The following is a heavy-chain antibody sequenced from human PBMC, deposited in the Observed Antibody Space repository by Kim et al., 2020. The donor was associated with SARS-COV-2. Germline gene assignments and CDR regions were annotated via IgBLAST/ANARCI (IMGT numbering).Heavy chain of an antibody. D-gene: IGHD2-2*02. J-gene: IGHJ4*02. CDR1: GFTFSSYS. CDR3: ARDLYCSGTNCYTGVFDY. CDR2: ISSSSRAI. V-gene: IGHV3-48*02. Sequence: GSLRLSCAASGFTFSSYSMNWVRQAPGKGLEWLSYISSSSRAIFYADSVKGRFTISRDNAKNLLYLQMNSLRDEDTAVYYCARDLYCSGTNCYTGVFDYWGQGILVTVSS.